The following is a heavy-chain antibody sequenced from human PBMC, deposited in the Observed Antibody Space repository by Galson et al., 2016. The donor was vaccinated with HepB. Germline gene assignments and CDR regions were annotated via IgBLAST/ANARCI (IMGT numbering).Heavy chain of an antibody. D-gene: IGHD2-15*01. CDR1: GFSFSNYG. V-gene: IGHV3-30*18. J-gene: IGHJ6*02. CDR2: VSYGGSKN. CDR3: AKDYCSDTCHLGRWNV. Sequence: SLRISCAASGFSFSNYGMHWVRQAPGKGLEWVAGVSYGGSKNYYVDSVKGRFTISRDNSKNTLYLQMNSLRPEDTAIYYCAKDYCSDTCHLGRWNVWGQGTPVTVSS.